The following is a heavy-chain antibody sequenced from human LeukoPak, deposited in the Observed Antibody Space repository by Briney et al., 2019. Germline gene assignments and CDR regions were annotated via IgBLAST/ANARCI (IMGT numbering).Heavy chain of an antibody. Sequence: SQTLSLTCAVSGGSMSSGGYSWSWIRQPPGRGLEFIGYIYHSGNTYYIPSLKSRVTISVDRSKNQLSLKLTSVTAADTAVYFCAKMSSSSNWFDPWGQGTLVTVSS. J-gene: IGHJ5*02. CDR2: IYHSGNT. CDR3: AKMSSSSNWFDP. D-gene: IGHD6-6*01. V-gene: IGHV4-30-2*01. CDR1: GGSMSSGGYS.